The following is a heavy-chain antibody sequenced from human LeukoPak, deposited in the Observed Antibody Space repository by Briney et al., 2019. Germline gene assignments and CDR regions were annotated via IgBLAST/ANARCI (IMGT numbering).Heavy chain of an antibody. J-gene: IGHJ6*03. CDR3: ARGRKVYVGASVYYYYYMNV. CDR1: GYTFTSYD. Sequence: ASVKVSCKASGYTFTSYDINWVRQATGQGLEWMGWMNPNSGNTGYAQKFQGRVTITRNTSISTAYMELSSLRSEDTAVYYCARGRKVYVGASVYYYYYMNVWGKGTTVTVSS. CDR2: MNPNSGNT. V-gene: IGHV1-8*03. D-gene: IGHD1-26*01.